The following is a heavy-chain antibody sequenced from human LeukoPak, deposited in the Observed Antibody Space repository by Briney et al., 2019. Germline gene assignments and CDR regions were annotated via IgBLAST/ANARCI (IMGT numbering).Heavy chain of an antibody. V-gene: IGHV1-69*05. Sequence: ASVKVSSKASGGTFSSYAISWLRQAPGQGLEWMGGIIPIFGTANYAQKFQGRVTITTDESTSTAYMELSSLRSEDTAVYYCAREGHGGNSHRPWDYWGQGTLVTVSS. CDR3: AREGHGGNSHRPWDY. J-gene: IGHJ4*02. CDR1: GGTFSSYA. CDR2: IIPIFGTA. D-gene: IGHD4-23*01.